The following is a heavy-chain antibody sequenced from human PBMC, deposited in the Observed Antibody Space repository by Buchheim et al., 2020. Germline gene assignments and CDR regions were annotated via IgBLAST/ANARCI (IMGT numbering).Heavy chain of an antibody. Sequence: QVQLVESGGGVVQPGRSLRLSCAASGFTFSSYGMHWVRQAPGKGLEWVAVIRYDGSNKYYADSVKGGFTISRDKSKNTLYLQMNSLRAEDTAVYYCARGGEVSSGSLDYWGQGTL. V-gene: IGHV3-33*01. CDR2: IRYDGSNK. CDR3: ARGGEVSSGSLDY. CDR1: GFTFSSYG. D-gene: IGHD3-22*01. J-gene: IGHJ4*02.